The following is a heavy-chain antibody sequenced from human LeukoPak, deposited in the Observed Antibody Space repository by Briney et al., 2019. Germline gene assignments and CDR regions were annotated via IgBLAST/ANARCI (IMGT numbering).Heavy chain of an antibody. D-gene: IGHD3-10*01. CDR2: ISGNGAST. V-gene: IGHV3-23*01. CDR1: GFTFSSYA. J-gene: IGHJ3*02. CDR3: ARGLKWFGELFNAFDI. Sequence: GGSLRLSCAASGFTFSSYAMSWVRQAPGKGLEWVSSISGNGASTYYADSVKGRFTISRDNAKNSLYLQMNSLRAEDTAVYYCARGLKWFGELFNAFDIWGQGTMVTVSS.